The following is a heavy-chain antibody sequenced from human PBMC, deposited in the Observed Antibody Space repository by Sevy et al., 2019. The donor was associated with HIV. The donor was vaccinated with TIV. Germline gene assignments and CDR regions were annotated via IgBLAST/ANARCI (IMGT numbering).Heavy chain of an antibody. D-gene: IGHD2-8*01. Sequence: GGSLRLACAASGFSLTTSDMHWVRQAPGKGLEWVAYVRKDGSNKYYADSVRDRFTISRDSPKNTLYLQKNSLRDEDTAIYYCARGRKTTEEWLEELDYYYGLDVWVQGTTVTVSS. CDR3: ARGRKTTEEWLEELDYYYGLDV. CDR2: VRKDGSNK. CDR1: GFSLTTSD. J-gene: IGHJ6*02. V-gene: IGHV3-30*02.